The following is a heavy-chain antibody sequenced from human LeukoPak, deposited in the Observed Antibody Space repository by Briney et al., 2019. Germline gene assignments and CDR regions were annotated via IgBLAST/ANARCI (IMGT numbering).Heavy chain of an antibody. Sequence: GGSLRLSCAASGFTFSDHYMDWVRQAPGKGLEWVARIRNKANSYTTEYAASVKGRFTIARDDSKTSLFLQMNSLKTEDTAVYYCARGYGSGPFYFDYWSQGTLVTVSS. D-gene: IGHD3-10*01. CDR3: ARGYGSGPFYFDY. CDR1: GFTFSDHY. J-gene: IGHJ4*02. V-gene: IGHV3-72*01. CDR2: IRNKANSYTT.